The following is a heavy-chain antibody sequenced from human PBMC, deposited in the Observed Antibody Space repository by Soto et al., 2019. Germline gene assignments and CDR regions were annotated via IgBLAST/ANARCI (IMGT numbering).Heavy chain of an antibody. Sequence: ASVRGSCKASGDTFTGYYMHWVRQAPGQGLEWMGWINPNSGGTNYAQKFQGRVTMTRDTSISTAYMELSRLRSDDTAVYYCAREVIVVVHAIQVAMDVWGQGTTLTVS. D-gene: IGHD2-15*01. CDR1: GDTFTGYY. V-gene: IGHV1-2*02. CDR2: INPNSGGT. CDR3: AREVIVVVHAIQVAMDV. J-gene: IGHJ6*02.